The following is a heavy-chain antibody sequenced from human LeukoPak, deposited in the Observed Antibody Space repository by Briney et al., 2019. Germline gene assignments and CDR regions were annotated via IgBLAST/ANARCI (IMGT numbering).Heavy chain of an antibody. CDR1: GFPFSSYA. J-gene: IGHJ3*02. CDR2: ISSSSSYI. V-gene: IGHV3-21*01. Sequence: GGSLRLSCSASGFPFSSYAMNWVRQAPGKGLEWVSSISSSSSYIYYADSVKGRITISRDNAKNSLYLQMNSLRAEDTAVYYCARDTPITGTPGAFDIWGQGTMVTVSS. D-gene: IGHD1-20*01. CDR3: ARDTPITGTPGAFDI.